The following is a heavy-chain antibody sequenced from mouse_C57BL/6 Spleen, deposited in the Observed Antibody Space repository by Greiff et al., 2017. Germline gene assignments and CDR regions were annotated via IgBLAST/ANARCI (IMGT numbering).Heavy chain of an antibody. Sequence: EVQLVESGGGLVKPGGSLTLSCAASGFTFSDYGMHWVRQAPEKGLEWVAYISSGSSTIYYADTVKGRFTISRDNAKNTLFLQMTRLRSEDTAMYYCARRDYYGSSYWYFDVWGTGTTVTVSS. CDR2: ISSGSSTI. J-gene: IGHJ1*03. D-gene: IGHD1-1*01. CDR3: ARRDYYGSSYWYFDV. CDR1: GFTFSDYG. V-gene: IGHV5-17*01.